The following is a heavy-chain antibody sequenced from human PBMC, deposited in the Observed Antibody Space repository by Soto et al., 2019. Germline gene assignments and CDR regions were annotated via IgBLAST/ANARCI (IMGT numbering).Heavy chain of an antibody. V-gene: IGHV4-59*11. CDR1: GGSISSHY. CDR2: IYYSGST. CDR3: ARGDYDIVTGYYPYYYYGMDV. D-gene: IGHD3-9*01. J-gene: IGHJ6*04. Sequence: SETLSLTCTVSGGSISSHYWSWIRQPPGKGLEWIGYIYYSGSTNYNPSLKSRVTISVDTSKNQFSLKLSSVTAADTAVYYCARGDYDIVTGYYPYYYYGMDVWGKGTTVTVSS.